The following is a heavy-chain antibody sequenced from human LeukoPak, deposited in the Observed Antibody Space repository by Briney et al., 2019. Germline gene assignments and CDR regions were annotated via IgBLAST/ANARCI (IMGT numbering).Heavy chain of an antibody. V-gene: IGHV3-21*01. CDR3: ARFEGPPYCSSTSCYTQPYYYYGMDV. Sequence: PGGSLRLSCAASGFTFSSYSMNWVRQAPGKGLEWVSSISSSSSYIYYADSVKGRFTISRDNAKNSLYLQMNSLRAEDTAVYYCARFEGPPYCSSTSCYTQPYYYYGMDVWGQGTTVTVSS. J-gene: IGHJ6*02. CDR1: GFTFSSYS. CDR2: ISSSSSYI. D-gene: IGHD2-2*02.